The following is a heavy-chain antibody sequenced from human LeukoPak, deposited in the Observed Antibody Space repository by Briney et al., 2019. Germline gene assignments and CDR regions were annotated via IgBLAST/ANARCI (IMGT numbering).Heavy chain of an antibody. J-gene: IGHJ4*02. D-gene: IGHD6-19*01. CDR3: AKETNAVTGRAYFDY. CDR1: GFTFSSYA. V-gene: IGHV3-23*01. Sequence: GGALRLSCAASGFTFSSYAMGWVRLAPGKGPMWVSSISGSSGSTYYADSVKGRFTISRDNSKNTLYLQMNSLRAEDTAVYFCAKETNAVTGRAYFDYWGQGTLVTVSS. CDR2: ISGSSGST.